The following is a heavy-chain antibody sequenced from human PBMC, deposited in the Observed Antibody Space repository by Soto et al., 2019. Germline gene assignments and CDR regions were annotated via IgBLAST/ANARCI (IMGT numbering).Heavy chain of an antibody. Sequence: PGESLKISCKGSGYSFTDYWIGWVRQMPGKGLEWMGIIYPGDSDTRYSPSFQGQVTISADKSINTAYLQWSSLKASDTAMYYCARHPLVGATKGPFDIWGRGTMVTVSS. CDR3: ARHPLVGATKGPFDI. CDR1: GYSFTDYW. CDR2: IYPGDSDT. J-gene: IGHJ3*02. D-gene: IGHD1-26*01. V-gene: IGHV5-51*01.